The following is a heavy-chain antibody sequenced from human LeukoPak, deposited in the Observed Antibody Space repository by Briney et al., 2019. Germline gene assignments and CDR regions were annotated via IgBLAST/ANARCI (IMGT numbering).Heavy chain of an antibody. CDR2: IYYSGST. D-gene: IGHD6-6*01. CDR3: ARDFIAARPEGWFDP. V-gene: IGHV4-59*01. J-gene: IGHJ5*02. CDR1: GGSISSYY. Sequence: SETLSLTCTVSGGSISSYYWSWIRQPPGKGLEWIGYIYYSGSTNYNSSLKSRVTISVDTSKNQFSLKLSSVTAADTAVYYCARDFIAARPEGWFDPWGQGTLVTVSS.